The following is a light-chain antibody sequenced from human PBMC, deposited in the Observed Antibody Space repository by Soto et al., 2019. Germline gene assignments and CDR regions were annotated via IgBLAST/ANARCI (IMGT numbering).Light chain of an antibody. J-gene: IGKJ1*01. CDR1: QSIGLA. CDR3: QQRRDRSPWL. CDR2: DAS. Sequence: EIVLTQSPGTLSLSPVERATLSCMASQSIGLAIAWYQHKPGQAPRLLIFDASQRATGIPARFRGSGSGTDFTLSISSLEPEECAVCYCQQRRDRSPWLFGHGTKVDIK. V-gene: IGKV3-11*01.